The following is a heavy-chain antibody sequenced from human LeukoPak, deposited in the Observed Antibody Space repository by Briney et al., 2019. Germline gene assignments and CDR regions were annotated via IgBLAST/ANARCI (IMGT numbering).Heavy chain of an antibody. Sequence: PGGSLRLSCAASGFTLSDYSMNWVRQPPGKGLEWVSSITTTSSYIYYADAVKGRFTISTDNAKNSLYLQMNSLRGEDTAVYFCARSYGDAYYYYTLDVWGQGTTVTVSS. CDR2: ITTTSSYI. V-gene: IGHV3-21*01. D-gene: IGHD4-17*01. CDR3: ARSYGDAYYYYTLDV. CDR1: GFTLSDYS. J-gene: IGHJ6*02.